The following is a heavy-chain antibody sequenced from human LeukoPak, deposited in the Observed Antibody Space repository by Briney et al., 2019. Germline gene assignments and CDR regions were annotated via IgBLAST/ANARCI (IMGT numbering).Heavy chain of an antibody. CDR1: GGSISSSSYY. J-gene: IGHJ5*02. V-gene: IGHV4-39*01. CDR2: IYYSGST. Sequence: SETLSLTCTVSGGSISSSSYYWGCIRQPPGKGLECIGSIYYSGSTYYNPSLKSRVTISVDTSKNQFSLKLSSVTAADTAVYYCARQGGGNPRWFDPWGQGTLVTVSS. D-gene: IGHD4-23*01. CDR3: ARQGGGNPRWFDP.